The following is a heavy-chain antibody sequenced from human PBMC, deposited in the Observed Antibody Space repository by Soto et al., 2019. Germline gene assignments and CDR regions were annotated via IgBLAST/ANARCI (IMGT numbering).Heavy chain of an antibody. CDR3: AKGPLELLYYFDC. Sequence: GGSLRLSCAASGFTFSNYGMHWVRQAPGKGLEWVALISYDGSNKYYAGSVKGRFTISRDNSKNTLYLQMNSLRAEDTAVYYCAKGPLELLYYFDCWGQGALVAVSS. D-gene: IGHD1-7*01. CDR2: ISYDGSNK. CDR1: GFTFSNYG. J-gene: IGHJ4*02. V-gene: IGHV3-30*18.